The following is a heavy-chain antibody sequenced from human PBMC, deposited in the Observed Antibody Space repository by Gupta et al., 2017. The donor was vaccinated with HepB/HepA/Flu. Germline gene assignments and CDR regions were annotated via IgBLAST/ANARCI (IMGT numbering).Heavy chain of an antibody. CDR1: GFTFRSYW. J-gene: IGHJ3*02. CDR3: ARGGFGHGFDI. Sequence: EEQLMESGGGIIQPGGSLRLSCEVPGFTFRSYWMHWVRQAPGKGLVWVSRIDNDGSDTIYGDSVKGRFTCSRDNAKTTLYLQMNSLRAEDTDVYYCARGGFGHGFDIWGKGTIV. D-gene: IGHD3-3*01. CDR2: IDNDGSDT. V-gene: IGHV3-74*01.